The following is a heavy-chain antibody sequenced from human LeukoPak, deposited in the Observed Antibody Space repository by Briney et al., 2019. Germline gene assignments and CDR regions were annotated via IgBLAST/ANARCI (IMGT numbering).Heavy chain of an antibody. CDR2: INHSGST. CDR1: GGSFSGYY. V-gene: IGHV4-34*01. Sequence: SETLSLTCAVYGGSFSGYYWSWIRQPPGKGLEWIGEINHSGSTNYNPSLKSRVTISVDTSKNQLSLKLSSVTAADTAVYYCARDYYDSSGYPFCDYWGQGTLVTVSS. CDR3: ARDYYDSSGYPFCDY. D-gene: IGHD3-22*01. J-gene: IGHJ4*02.